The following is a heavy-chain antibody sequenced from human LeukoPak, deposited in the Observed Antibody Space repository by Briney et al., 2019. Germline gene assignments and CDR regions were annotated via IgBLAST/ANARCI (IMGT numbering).Heavy chain of an antibody. D-gene: IGHD2-2*01. CDR3: ARENYCSSTSCLGGNWFDP. CDR1: GYTFTSYG. V-gene: IGHV1-18*01. J-gene: IGHJ5*02. Sequence: GASVKVSCKASGYTFTSYGISWVRQAPGQGLEWMGWISAYNGNTNYAQKLQGRVTMTTDTSTSTAYMELRSLRSDDTAVYYCARENYCSSTSCLGGNWFDPWGQGTLVTVSS. CDR2: ISAYNGNT.